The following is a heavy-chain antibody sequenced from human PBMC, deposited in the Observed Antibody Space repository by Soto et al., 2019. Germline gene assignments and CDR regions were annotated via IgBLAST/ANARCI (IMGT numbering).Heavy chain of an antibody. V-gene: IGHV2-5*02. CDR2: IYWDDDK. CDR3: AHRRSRGLHFDF. J-gene: IGHJ4*02. D-gene: IGHD5-12*01. Sequence: QITLKESGPPLVKPTQTLTLTCTFSGVSLSTTGVGVGWIRQPPGEALEWLGIIYWDDDKRYSPSLKSRLTITKDNSKNQVVPTITNMDPVDTATYYCAHRRSRGLHFDFWGQGTLVTVSS. CDR1: GVSLSTTGVG.